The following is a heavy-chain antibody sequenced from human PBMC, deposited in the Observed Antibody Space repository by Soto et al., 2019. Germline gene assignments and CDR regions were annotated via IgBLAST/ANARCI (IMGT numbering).Heavy chain of an antibody. CDR2: ISTGGAYM. CDR3: ARDIASPGSDYFDS. J-gene: IGHJ4*02. CDR1: GFTFRNYN. V-gene: IGHV3-21*06. D-gene: IGHD3-10*01. Sequence: EVQLVESGGGLVKAGGSLRLFCTASGFTFRNYNMNWVRQAPGKGLEWVSSISTGGAYMFYADSVKGRFTISRDNAQNSLFLQIDSPRAEDTAVYYCARDIASPGSDYFDSWGQGTLVNVSS.